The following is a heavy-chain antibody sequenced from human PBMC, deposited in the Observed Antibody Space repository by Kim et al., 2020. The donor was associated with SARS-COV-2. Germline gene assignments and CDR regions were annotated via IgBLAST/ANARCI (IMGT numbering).Heavy chain of an antibody. J-gene: IGHJ6*02. D-gene: IGHD5-12*01. V-gene: IGHV6-1*01. CDR2: TYYRSKWYN. CDR1: GDSVSSNSAA. Sequence: SQTLSLTCAISGDSVSSNSAAWNWIRQSPSRGLEWLGRTYYRSKWYNDYAVSVKSRITINPDTSKNQFSLQLNSVTPEDTAVYYCAREGTYSGYERAVYYYGMDVWGQGTTVTVSS. CDR3: AREGTYSGYERAVYYYGMDV.